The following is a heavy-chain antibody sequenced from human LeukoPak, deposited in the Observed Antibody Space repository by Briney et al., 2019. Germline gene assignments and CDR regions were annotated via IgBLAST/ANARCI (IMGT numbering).Heavy chain of an antibody. CDR3: ARGEFKGYSGYEGP. CDR2: INPNSGGT. V-gene: IGHV1-2*02. D-gene: IGHD5-12*01. Sequence: GSVKVSCKASGYTFTGYYMHWVRQAPGQGLEWMGWINPNSGGTNYAQKFQGRVTMTRDTSISTAYMELSRLRSDDTAVYYCARGEFKGYSGYEGPWGQGTLVTVSS. CDR1: GYTFTGYY. J-gene: IGHJ4*02.